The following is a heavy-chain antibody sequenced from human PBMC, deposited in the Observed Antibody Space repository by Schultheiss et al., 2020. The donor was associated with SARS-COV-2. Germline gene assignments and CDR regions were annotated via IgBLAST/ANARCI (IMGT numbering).Heavy chain of an antibody. CDR3: AKRGSGYSAGLTD. J-gene: IGHJ4*02. V-gene: IGHV3-9*03. Sequence: SLKISCAASGFTLDDYAMHWVRQAPGKGLEWVSGISWNSGSIGYADSVKGRFTISRDNAKNSLYLQMNSLRAEDMALYYCAKRGSGYSAGLTDWGQGTLVTVSS. CDR1: GFTLDDYA. CDR2: ISWNSGSI. D-gene: IGHD3-22*01.